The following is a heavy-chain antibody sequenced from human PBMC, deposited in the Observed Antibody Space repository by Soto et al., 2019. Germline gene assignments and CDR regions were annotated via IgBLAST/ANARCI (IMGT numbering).Heavy chain of an antibody. CDR2: IYYSGSS. J-gene: IGHJ6*02. CDR3: ARAHYGDYGYGMDV. CDR1: GGSVSGGSYY. D-gene: IGHD4-17*01. V-gene: IGHV4-61*01. Sequence: SETLSLTCTVSGGSVSGGSYYWNWIRQPPGKGLEWIGYIYYSGSSNYNPSLKSRVTISVDRSKNQFSLKLSSVTAADTAVYYCARAHYGDYGYGMDVWGQGTTVTVSS.